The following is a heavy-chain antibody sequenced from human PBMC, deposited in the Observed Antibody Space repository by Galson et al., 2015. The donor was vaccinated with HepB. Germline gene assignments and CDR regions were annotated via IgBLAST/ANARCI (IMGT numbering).Heavy chain of an antibody. V-gene: IGHV3-48*01. CDR2: ISNSGASI. CDR1: GLTFSTYG. CDR3: ARDAAAPLYKNPNFGGLLDK. Sequence: SLRLSCAASGLTFSTYGVNWVRQAPGRGLEWISFISNSGASIYYADSVKGRFTISRDNARNSLFLQMNSLRAEDTAVYYCARDAAAPLYKNPNFGGLLDKWGQGVVVTVSS. D-gene: IGHD3-10*01. J-gene: IGHJ4*01.